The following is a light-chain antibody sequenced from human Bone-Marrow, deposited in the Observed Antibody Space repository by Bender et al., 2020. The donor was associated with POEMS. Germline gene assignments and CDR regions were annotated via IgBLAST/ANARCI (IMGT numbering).Light chain of an antibody. CDR2: RND. J-gene: IGLJ2*01. Sequence: QAGLTQPPSVSKGLRQTATLTCTGNNNNVGNEGAAWLQQHQGHPPKLLSYRNDNRPSGVSDRLSASRSGNTASLTITGLQPEDEADYYCSSYSSSDTVIFGGGTKLTVL. CDR1: NNNVGNEG. CDR3: SSYSSSDTVI. V-gene: IGLV10-54*01.